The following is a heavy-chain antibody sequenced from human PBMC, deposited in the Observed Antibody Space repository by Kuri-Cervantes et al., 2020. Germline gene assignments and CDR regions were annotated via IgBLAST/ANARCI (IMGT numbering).Heavy chain of an antibody. J-gene: IGHJ4*02. CDR2: IIPIFGTA. Sequence: SVKVSCKASGGTFSSYAISWVRQAPGQGLEWMGGIIPIFGTANYAQKFQGRVTITTDESTSTAYMELSSLRSEDTAVYYCARSPRGYGDFDYWGQGTLVTVSS. V-gene: IGHV1-69*05. D-gene: IGHD3-10*01. CDR3: ARSPRGYGDFDY. CDR1: GGTFSSYA.